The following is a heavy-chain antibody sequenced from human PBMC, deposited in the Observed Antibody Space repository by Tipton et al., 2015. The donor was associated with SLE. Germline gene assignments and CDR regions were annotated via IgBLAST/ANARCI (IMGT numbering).Heavy chain of an antibody. CDR3: ARKQYGSSSPDV. V-gene: IGHV4-38-2*02. D-gene: IGHD6-6*01. CDR1: GFSVSSDYY. Sequence: GLVKPSETLSLTCTVSGFSVSSDYYWVWIRRSPGKGLEWIATVYHTGGTYYNPSLTNPVTISIDTPENQFSQKLSSLTAADTAVYYCARKQYGSSSPDVWGKGTTVTVSS. CDR2: VYHTGGT. J-gene: IGHJ6*04.